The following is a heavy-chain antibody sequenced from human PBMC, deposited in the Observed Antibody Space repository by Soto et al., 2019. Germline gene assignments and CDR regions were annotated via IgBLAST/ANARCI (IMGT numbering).Heavy chain of an antibody. D-gene: IGHD6-6*01. J-gene: IGHJ6*02. CDR2: IIPIFGTA. CDR3: ARGDSSSSFGLDYYGMDV. V-gene: IGHV1-69*13. Sequence: GASVKVSCKASGGTFSSYAISWVRQAPGQGLEWMGGIIPIFGTANYAQKFQGRVTITADESTSTAYMELSSLRSEDTAVYYCARGDSSSSFGLDYYGMDVWGQGTTVTVS. CDR1: GGTFSSYA.